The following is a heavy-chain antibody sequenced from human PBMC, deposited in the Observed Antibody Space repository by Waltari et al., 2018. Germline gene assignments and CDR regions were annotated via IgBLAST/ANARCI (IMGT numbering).Heavy chain of an antibody. V-gene: IGHV3-73*01. CDR2: IRSKTNKYAT. J-gene: IGHJ4*02. Sequence: EVQVVESGGGLVQPGGSLKLSCSTSGFTFSGSTIHWVRQTSGKGLEWIGRIRSKTNKYATRYTASVEGRFTISRDDSENTAYLQMSSLMTEDTAVYYCTGGAVTGTDFWGQGTLVTVSS. CDR1: GFTFSGST. D-gene: IGHD6-13*01. CDR3: TGGAVTGTDF.